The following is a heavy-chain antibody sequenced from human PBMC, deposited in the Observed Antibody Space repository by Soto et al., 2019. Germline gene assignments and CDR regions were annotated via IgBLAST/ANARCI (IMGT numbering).Heavy chain of an antibody. V-gene: IGHV3-23*01. Sequence: GGSLRLSCAASGFTFYTYAMSWVRQAPGKGLEWVSTISDSGGSAYYADSVKGRFTISRDNSRNTLYLQMNSLRAEDTAVYYCAKRGRYYFDYWGKGTLVTVSS. J-gene: IGHJ4*02. CDR3: AKRGRYYFDY. CDR2: ISDSGGSA. CDR1: GFTFYTYA.